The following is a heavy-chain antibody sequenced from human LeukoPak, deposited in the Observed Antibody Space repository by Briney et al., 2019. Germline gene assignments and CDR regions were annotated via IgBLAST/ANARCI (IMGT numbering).Heavy chain of an antibody. CDR3: ARAAAGNAFDI. J-gene: IGHJ3*02. Sequence: SETLSLTCTVSGYSISSGYYWGWIRQPPGKGLEWIGSIYHSGSTYYNPSLKSRVTISVDTSKNQFSLKLSSVTAADTAVYYCARAAAGNAFDIWGQGTMVTVSS. CDR1: GYSISSGYY. CDR2: IYHSGST. V-gene: IGHV4-38-2*02. D-gene: IGHD6-13*01.